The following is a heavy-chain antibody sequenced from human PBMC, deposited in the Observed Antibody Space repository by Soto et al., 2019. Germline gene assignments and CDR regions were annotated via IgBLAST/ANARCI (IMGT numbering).Heavy chain of an antibody. CDR3: AKAGGDCSGGTCYSGQGDC. CDR2: ITGSGGRT. Sequence: EVQLLESGGGLVQPGGSLRLSCTASGFTFSTYAMNWVRQAPGKGLEWVSGITGSGGRTYYADSVKGRFTISRDNSKNTLDLQMNSLRAEDTAVYYCAKAGGDCSGGTCYSGQGDCWGQGTLVTVSS. CDR1: GFTFSTYA. J-gene: IGHJ4*02. D-gene: IGHD2-15*01. V-gene: IGHV3-23*01.